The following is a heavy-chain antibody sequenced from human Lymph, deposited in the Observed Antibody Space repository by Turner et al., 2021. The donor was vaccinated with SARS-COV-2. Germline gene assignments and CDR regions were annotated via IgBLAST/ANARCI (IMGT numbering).Heavy chain of an antibody. CDR2: MNPNSGNK. CDR1: GYTFTSYD. J-gene: IGHJ6*02. CDR3: AKGRYSGGGMDV. V-gene: IGHV1-8*02. D-gene: IGHD1-26*01. Sequence: QVQLVQSGAEVKKPGASVKVSCKAPGYTFTSYDINWVRQATGQGLEWMGWMNPNSGNKGYAQKFQGRVTMTRNTSISTAYMELSSLRSEDTAVYYCAKGRYSGGGMDVWGQGTTVTVSS.